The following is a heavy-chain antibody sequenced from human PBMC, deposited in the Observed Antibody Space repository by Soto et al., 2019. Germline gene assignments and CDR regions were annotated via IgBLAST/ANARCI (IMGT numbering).Heavy chain of an antibody. J-gene: IGHJ4*02. D-gene: IGHD3-10*01. V-gene: IGHV4-34*02. CDR1: GGSFSGYY. CDR3: ARGYGSGSYWAY. Sequence: QVQLQQWGEGLLKPSETLSLTCAVYGGSFSGYYWSWVRQPPGKGLEWIGEIERGGSTNYNPSLKSRVTISVDTSKNQFSLKVKSVTAADTAVYYCARGYGSGSYWAYWGQGTLVTVSS. CDR2: IERGGST.